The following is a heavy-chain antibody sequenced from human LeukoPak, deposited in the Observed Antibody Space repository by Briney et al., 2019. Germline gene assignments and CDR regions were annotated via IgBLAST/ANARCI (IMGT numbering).Heavy chain of an antibody. CDR1: GGSISSGGYY. CDR2: IYYSGST. Sequence: SQTLSLTCTVSGGSISSGGYYWSWIRQHPGKGLEWIVYIYYSGSTYYNPSLKSRVTISVDTSKNQFSLKLNSVTAADTAVFYCARAITFGGVIVTYYFDYWGQGTLVTVSS. V-gene: IGHV4-31*03. CDR3: ARAITFGGVIVTYYFDY. J-gene: IGHJ4*02. D-gene: IGHD3-16*02.